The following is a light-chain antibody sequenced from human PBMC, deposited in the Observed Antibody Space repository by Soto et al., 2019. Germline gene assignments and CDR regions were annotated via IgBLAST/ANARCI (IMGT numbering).Light chain of an antibody. J-gene: IGKJ4*01. V-gene: IGKV3-11*01. CDR1: QSVISS. CDR2: DAS. CDR3: QQRSNWPPRVT. Sequence: EIVLTQSPATLSLSPGERATLSCRASQSVISSLAWYQQKPGHAPRLLIYDASNRATGIPDRFSGSGSGKDFTLTISSLEPEDFAVYYCQQRSNWPPRVTFGGGTKVEIK.